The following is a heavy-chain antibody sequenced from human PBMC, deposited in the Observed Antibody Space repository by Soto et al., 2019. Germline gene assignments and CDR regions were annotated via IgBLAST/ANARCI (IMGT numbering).Heavy chain of an antibody. V-gene: IGHV1-69*08. CDR1: GGTFSSYT. Sequence: QVQLVQSGAEVKKPGSSVKVSCKASGGTFSSYTISWVRQAPGQGLEWRGRIIPILGIANYAQKFQGRGTITAHKSTSTAYMELSSLRSEDTAVYYCAREEYYYGAGAVFDYWGQGTLVTVSS. J-gene: IGHJ4*02. CDR2: IIPILGIA. CDR3: AREEYYYGAGAVFDY. D-gene: IGHD3-10*01.